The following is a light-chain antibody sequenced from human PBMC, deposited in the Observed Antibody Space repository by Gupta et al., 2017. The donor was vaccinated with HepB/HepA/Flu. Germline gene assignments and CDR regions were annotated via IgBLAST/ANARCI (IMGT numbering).Light chain of an antibody. CDR1: QSVSRY. J-gene: IGKJ4*01. V-gene: IGKV3-11*01. CDR2: DAS. Sequence: DIVLTQSPVTLSLSPGERATLSCRASQSVSRYLAWYQQKPGQPPSLLVFDASNRATDIPPRFSGSGSGTEFTLTISSREPEDFAVYYCQQRINWPLTFGGGTRVEIK. CDR3: QQRINWPLT.